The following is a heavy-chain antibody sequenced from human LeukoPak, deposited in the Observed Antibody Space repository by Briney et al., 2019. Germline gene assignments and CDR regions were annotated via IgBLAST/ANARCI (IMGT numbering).Heavy chain of an antibody. Sequence: PSETLSLTCSVSGGPISPYYWSWIRQPPGKGLEWIGSIYYSGSTNYNPSLKSRVTISVDTSKNQFSLKLSSVTAADTAVYYCAVYYYDSSGYYGPFDYWGQGTLVTVSS. V-gene: IGHV4-59*08. CDR3: AVYYYDSSGYYGPFDY. J-gene: IGHJ4*02. CDR2: IYYSGST. CDR1: GGPISPYY. D-gene: IGHD3-22*01.